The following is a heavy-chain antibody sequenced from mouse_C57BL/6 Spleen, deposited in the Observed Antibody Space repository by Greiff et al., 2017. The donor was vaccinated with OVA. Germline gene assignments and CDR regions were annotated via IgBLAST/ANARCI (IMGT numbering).Heavy chain of an antibody. CDR2: IYPRSGNT. CDR3: ARHLEGAMDY. CDR1: GYTFTSYG. V-gene: IGHV1-81*01. Sequence: QVHVKQSGAELARPGASVKLSCKASGYTFTSYGISWVKQRTGQGLEWIGEIYPRSGNTYYNEKFKGKATLTADKSSSTAYMELRSLTSEDSAVYFCARHLEGAMDYWGQGTSVTVSS. J-gene: IGHJ4*01.